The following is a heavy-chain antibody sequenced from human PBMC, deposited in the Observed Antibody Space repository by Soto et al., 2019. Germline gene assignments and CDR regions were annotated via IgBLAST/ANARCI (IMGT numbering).Heavy chain of an antibody. J-gene: IGHJ4*02. CDR1: GFTFSSYG. CDR2: ISYDGSNK. Sequence: QVQLVESGGGVVQPGRSLRLSCAASGFTFSSYGMHWVRQAPGKGLEWVAVISYDGSNKYYADSVKGRFTISRDNSKNTLYLQMNSLRAEDTAVYYCAKDRTLRRGSSCYSDYWGQGTLVTVSS. V-gene: IGHV3-30*18. CDR3: AKDRTLRRGSSCYSDY. D-gene: IGHD3-22*01.